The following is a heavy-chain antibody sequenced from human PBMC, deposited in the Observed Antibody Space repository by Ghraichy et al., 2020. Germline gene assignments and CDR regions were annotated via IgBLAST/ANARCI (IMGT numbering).Heavy chain of an antibody. D-gene: IGHD4-17*01. CDR3: ASLWADYGDSVPFFDY. J-gene: IGHJ4*02. CDR2: IYYSGST. CDR1: GGSISSSSYY. V-gene: IGHV4-39*01. Sequence: SQTLSLTCTVSGGSISSSSYYWGWIRQPPGKGLEWIGSIYYSGSTYYNPSLKSRVTISVDTSKNQFSLKLSSVTAADTAVYYCASLWADYGDSVPFFDYWGQGTLVTVSS.